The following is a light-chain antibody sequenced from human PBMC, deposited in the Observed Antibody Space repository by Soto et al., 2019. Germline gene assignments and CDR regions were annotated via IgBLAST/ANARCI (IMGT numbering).Light chain of an antibody. J-gene: IGKJ4*01. CDR3: QLYAGSTPLT. CDR1: QSVSRNF. CDR2: GAS. Sequence: EIVLTQSPGTLSLSPGERATLSCRASQSVSRNFLAWYQQKPGQAPRLLIYGASSRATGIPDRFSGSGSGTDFTLTISRLEPEDFAVYYCQLYAGSTPLTFGGGTKVEIK. V-gene: IGKV3-20*01.